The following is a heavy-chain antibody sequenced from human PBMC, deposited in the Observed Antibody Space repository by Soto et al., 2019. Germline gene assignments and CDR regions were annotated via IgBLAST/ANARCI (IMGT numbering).Heavy chain of an antibody. V-gene: IGHV5-51*01. J-gene: IGHJ6*02. Sequence: PGESLKISCKGSGYSFTSYWIGWVRQMPGKGLEWMGIIYPGDSDTRYSPSFQGQVTISADKSISTAYLQWSSLKASDTAMYYCARHGLGSSWDDYYGRDVWGQGTTVTVSS. D-gene: IGHD6-13*01. CDR1: GYSFTSYW. CDR2: IYPGDSDT. CDR3: ARHGLGSSWDDYYGRDV.